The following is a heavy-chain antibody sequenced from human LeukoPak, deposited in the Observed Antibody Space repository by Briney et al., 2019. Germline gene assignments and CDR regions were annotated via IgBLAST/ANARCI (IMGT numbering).Heavy chain of an antibody. CDR3: AKHYRGYDYDLSDY. J-gene: IGHJ4*02. D-gene: IGHD5-12*01. V-gene: IGHV3-23*01. CDR1: GFTFSTYA. Sequence: GGSLRLSCAASGFTFSTYAMSWVRQAPGKGLEWVSAISGTGDSTYYVDSVKGRFTISRDNSKNTLYLQMNSLRAEDTAVYYCAKHYRGYDYDLSDYWGQGTLVTVSS. CDR2: ISGTGDST.